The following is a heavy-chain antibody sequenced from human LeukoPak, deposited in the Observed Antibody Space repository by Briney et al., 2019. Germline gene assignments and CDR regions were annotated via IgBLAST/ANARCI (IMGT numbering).Heavy chain of an antibody. V-gene: IGHV3-30*03. D-gene: IGHD2-15*01. CDR3: ARENGRSGYCSGGSCSGGMDV. J-gene: IGHJ6*04. CDR2: ISYDGSNK. Sequence: PGGSLRLSCAASGFTVSSNYMRWVRQAPGKGLEWVAVISYDGSNKYYADSVKGRFTISRDNSKNTLYLQMNSLRAEETAVYYCARENGRSGYCSGGSCSGGMDVWGKGTTVTVSS. CDR1: GFTVSSNY.